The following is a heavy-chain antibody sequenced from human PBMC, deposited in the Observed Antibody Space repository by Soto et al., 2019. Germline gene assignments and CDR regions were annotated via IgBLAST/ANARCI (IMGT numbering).Heavy chain of an antibody. CDR2: ISGYNGNK. CDR1: GYTFTNYG. V-gene: IGHV1-18*01. J-gene: IGHJ4*02. CDR3: ARDRRDYDWGSYRSYFDI. Sequence: QVQLVQSGVEVKKPGASVKVSCKTSGYTFTNYGVSWVRQAPGQGLEWMGWISGYNGNKKYAQMLQGRDTMTTDMSTGSGIMGLRCLATDGKAVYYCARDRRDYDWGSYRSYFDIGGQGTLVTVSS. D-gene: IGHD3-16*02.